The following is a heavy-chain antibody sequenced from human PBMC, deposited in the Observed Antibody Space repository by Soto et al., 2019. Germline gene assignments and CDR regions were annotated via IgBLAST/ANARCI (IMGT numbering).Heavy chain of an antibody. V-gene: IGHV3-23*01. Sequence: EVQLLESGGGLVQPGGSLRLSCAASGFTFSSYAMSWVRQAPGKGLEWVSAISGSGGSTYYADSVKGRFTISRDHSKNTLYLPMNSRRGEDTAVYYCAPTGDSSSSGWGQGTMVTVSS. J-gene: IGHJ3*01. CDR3: APTGDSSSSG. CDR2: ISGSGGST. CDR1: GFTFSSYA. D-gene: IGHD6-13*01.